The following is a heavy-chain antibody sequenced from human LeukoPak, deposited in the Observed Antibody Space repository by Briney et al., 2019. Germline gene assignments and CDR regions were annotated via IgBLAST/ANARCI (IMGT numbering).Heavy chain of an antibody. CDR3: AREGVEENYFDY. Sequence: PGGSLRLSCAASGFTFSSYSMNWVRQAPGKGLEGVSSISSSSSYIYYADSVKGRFTISRDNAKNSLYLQMNSLRAEDTAVYYCAREGVEENYFDYWGQGTLVTVSS. D-gene: IGHD3-3*01. V-gene: IGHV3-21*01. CDR1: GFTFSSYS. J-gene: IGHJ4*02. CDR2: ISSSSSYI.